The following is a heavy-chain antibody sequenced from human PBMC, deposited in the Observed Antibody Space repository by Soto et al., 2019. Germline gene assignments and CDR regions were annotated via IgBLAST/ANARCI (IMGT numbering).Heavy chain of an antibody. V-gene: IGHV4-59*01. CDR2: IYYSGST. D-gene: IGHD3-3*01. CDR3: ARLYYDFWSGYWYYFDY. CDR1: GGSISSYY. J-gene: IGHJ4*02. Sequence: SETLSLTCTVSGGSISSYYWSWIRQPPGKGLEWIGYIYYSGSTNYNPSLKSRVTISVGTSKNQFSLKLSSVTAADTAVYYCARLYYDFWSGYWYYFDYWGQGTLVTVSS.